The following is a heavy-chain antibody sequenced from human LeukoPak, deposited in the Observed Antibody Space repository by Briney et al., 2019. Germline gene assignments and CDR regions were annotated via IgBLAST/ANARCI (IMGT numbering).Heavy chain of an antibody. CDR2: VFYNGRT. CDR3: ASGNCYQDY. CDR1: GASISPYY. V-gene: IGHV4-59*08. J-gene: IGHJ4*02. D-gene: IGHD2-21*02. Sequence: PSETLSLTCSVSGASISPYYWVWIRQPPGKGLEWIGYVFYNGRTSYNPSLKSRATISADTSKNQFSLKMNSVTAADTAVYYCASGNCYQDYWGQGTVVTVSP.